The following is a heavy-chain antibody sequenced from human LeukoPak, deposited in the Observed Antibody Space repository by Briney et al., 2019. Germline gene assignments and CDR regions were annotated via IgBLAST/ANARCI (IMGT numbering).Heavy chain of an antibody. CDR2: IYPGDSDT. CDR3: ARRPEYSSSSDDAFDI. D-gene: IGHD6-6*01. Sequence: GESLKISCKGSGYTFNGYWIGWVRQKPGKGLEWMGIIYPGDSDTRYSPSFQGQVTISADKSISTAYLQWSSLKASDTAMYYCARRPEYSSSSDDAFDIWGQGTMVTVSS. CDR1: GYTFNGYW. J-gene: IGHJ3*02. V-gene: IGHV5-51*01.